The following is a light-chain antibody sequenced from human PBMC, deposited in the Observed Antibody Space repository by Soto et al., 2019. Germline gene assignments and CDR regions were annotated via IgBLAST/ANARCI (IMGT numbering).Light chain of an antibody. V-gene: IGLV1-51*01. CDR2: DND. CDR3: GTWDNSLGDGHVV. Sequence: QSVLTQPPSVSAAPGQKVTISCSGGSSNIGNNYVSWYQQLPGTAPKLLIYDNDKRPSGIPDRFSGSKSGTSATLGITGLQTGDEADYYCGTWDNSLGDGHVVFGGGTKVTGL. CDR1: SSNIGNNY. J-gene: IGLJ2*01.